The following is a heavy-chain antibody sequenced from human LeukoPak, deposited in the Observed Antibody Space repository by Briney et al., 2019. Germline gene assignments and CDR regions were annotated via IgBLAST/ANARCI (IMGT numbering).Heavy chain of an antibody. CDR1: GYTFTGYY. V-gene: IGHV1-69*02. CDR3: AIVLLWFGELQ. Sequence: ASVKVSCKASGYTFTGYYMHWVRQAPGQGLEWMGRIIPILGIANYAQKFQGRVTITADKSTSTAYMELSSLRSEDTAVYYCAIVLLWFGELQWGQGTLVTVSS. D-gene: IGHD3-10*01. CDR2: IIPILGIA. J-gene: IGHJ4*02.